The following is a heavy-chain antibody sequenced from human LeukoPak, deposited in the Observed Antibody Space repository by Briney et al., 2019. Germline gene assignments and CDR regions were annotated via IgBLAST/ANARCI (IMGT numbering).Heavy chain of an antibody. CDR3: ARDPGADFWSGYSPPTWFDP. CDR2: GDHSGGT. V-gene: IGHV4-34*01. CDR1: GGSLNVNY. Sequence: SETLSLTCAVYGGSLNVNYWSWIRQPPGKGLEWIGEGDHSGGTKYNPSLKSRVTISADSSKNQFSLKLSSVTAADTAVYYCARDPGADFWSGYSPPTWFDPWGQGTLDTVSS. J-gene: IGHJ5*02. D-gene: IGHD3-3*01.